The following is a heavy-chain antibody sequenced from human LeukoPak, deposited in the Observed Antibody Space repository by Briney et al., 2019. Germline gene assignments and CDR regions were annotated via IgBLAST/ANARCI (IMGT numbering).Heavy chain of an antibody. Sequence: GGSLRLSSAASGFTFIIYAMPWVRQAPGKGLEWVAVISYDGSNKYYADSVKGRFTISRDNAKNSLYLQMSSLRAEDTAVYYCAREGYSSGWYTMATTYYFDYWGQGTRVTVSS. CDR2: ISYDGSNK. J-gene: IGHJ4*02. V-gene: IGHV3-30*04. CDR1: GFTFIIYA. D-gene: IGHD6-19*01. CDR3: AREGYSSGWYTMATTYYFDY.